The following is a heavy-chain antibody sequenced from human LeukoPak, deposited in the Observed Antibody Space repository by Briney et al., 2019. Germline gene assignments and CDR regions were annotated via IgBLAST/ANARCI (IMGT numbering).Heavy chain of an antibody. D-gene: IGHD6-19*01. V-gene: IGHV3-7*02. J-gene: IGHJ4*02. CDR2: IKQDGSEQ. Sequence: PGGSLRLSCAASGFTFSSYWMTWVRRAPGKGLEWVANIKQDGSEQYYVDSVKGRFTMSRDNAKNSLYLQINSLRDEDTAVYYCARGAYSSGPDYWGQGALVTVSS. CDR3: ARGAYSSGPDY. CDR1: GFTFSSYW.